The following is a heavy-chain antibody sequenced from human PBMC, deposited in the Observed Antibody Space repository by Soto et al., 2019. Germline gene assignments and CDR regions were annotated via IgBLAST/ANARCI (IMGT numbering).Heavy chain of an antibody. D-gene: IGHD3-3*01. CDR2: IYWDDDK. CDR3: AHRVLRTVFGLVTTTAIYFDF. V-gene: IGHV2-5*02. CDR1: GFSLTTSGVG. J-gene: IGHJ4*02. Sequence: QITLNESGPTVVRPTETLTLTCRFSGFSLTTSGVGVVWIRQSPGKAPEWLALIYWDDDKSYRASLKSRLTITKDTSKNQVVLTVSDLDPTDTATYYCAHRVLRTVFGLVTTTAIYFDFWGQGTPVAVSS.